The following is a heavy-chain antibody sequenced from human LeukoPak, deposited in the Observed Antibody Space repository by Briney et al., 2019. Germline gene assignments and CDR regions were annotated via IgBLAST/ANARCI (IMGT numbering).Heavy chain of an antibody. CDR1: GGTFSSYA. J-gene: IGHJ4*02. CDR2: IIPIFGIA. V-gene: IGHV1-69*04. D-gene: IGHD4-17*01. CDR3: ARERGLYGDPGDY. Sequence: SVTVSCKATGGTFSSYAISWVRQAPGQGLEWMGRIIPIFGIANYAQKFQGRVTITADKSTSTAYMELSSLRSEDTAVYYCARERGLYGDPGDYWGQGTLVTVSS.